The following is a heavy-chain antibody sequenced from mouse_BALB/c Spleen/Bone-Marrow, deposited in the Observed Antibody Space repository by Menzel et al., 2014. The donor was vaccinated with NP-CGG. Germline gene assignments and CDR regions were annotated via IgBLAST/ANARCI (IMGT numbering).Heavy chain of an antibody. D-gene: IGHD2-2*01. CDR3: AREDYGYGAMDY. J-gene: IGHJ4*01. CDR2: IDTSDSYT. CDR1: GYTFTDYW. Sequence: QVQLKESGAELVMPGASVKVSCKASGYTFTDYWMHWVKQRPGQGLEWIGAIDTSDSYTSYNQKFKGKATLTVDESSSTAYMQLSSLTSEDSAVYYCAREDYGYGAMDYWGQGTSVTVSS. V-gene: IGHV1-69*01.